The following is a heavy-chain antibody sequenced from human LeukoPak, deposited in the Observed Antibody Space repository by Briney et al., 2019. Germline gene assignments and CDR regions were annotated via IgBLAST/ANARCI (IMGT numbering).Heavy chain of an antibody. V-gene: IGHV4-34*01. CDR1: GGSFSGYY. D-gene: IGHD6-13*01. CDR2: INHSGST. CDR3: ARGQRGSWGNWFDP. J-gene: IGHJ5*02. Sequence: SETLSLTCAVYGGSFSGYYWSWIRQPPGKELEWVGEINHSGSTNYNPSLKSRVTISVDTSKNQFSLKLSSVTAADTAVYYCARGQRGSWGNWFDPWGQGTLVTVSS.